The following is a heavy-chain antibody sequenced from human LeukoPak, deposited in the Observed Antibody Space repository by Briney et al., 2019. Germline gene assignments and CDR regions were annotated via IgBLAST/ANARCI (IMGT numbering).Heavy chain of an antibody. CDR3: ASPASSSYFDY. CDR2: IHNSGNT. D-gene: IGHD6-6*01. Sequence: SETLSLTCSVSGDSIRSSTYYWGWIRQPPGKGLEWIGNIHNSGNTYYNPSLKSRVTISIDTSKTHFSLNLSSVTAADTAVYYCASPASSSYFDYWSQGTLVTVSS. V-gene: IGHV4-39*02. CDR1: GDSIRSSTYY. J-gene: IGHJ4*02.